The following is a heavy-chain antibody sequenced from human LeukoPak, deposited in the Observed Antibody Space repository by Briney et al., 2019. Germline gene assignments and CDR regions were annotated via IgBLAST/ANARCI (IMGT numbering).Heavy chain of an antibody. CDR1: GFTFSSYE. D-gene: IGHD2/OR15-2a*01. CDR3: ARMLLLLSNWFDP. Sequence: GGSLRPSCAASGFTFSSYEMSWVRQAPGKGLEWVSYISSSGTTIYYADSVKGRFTISRDNTKNSLYLQMNGLRAEDTAVYYCARMLLLLSNWFDPWGQGTLVTVSS. CDR2: ISSSGTTI. V-gene: IGHV3-48*03. J-gene: IGHJ5*02.